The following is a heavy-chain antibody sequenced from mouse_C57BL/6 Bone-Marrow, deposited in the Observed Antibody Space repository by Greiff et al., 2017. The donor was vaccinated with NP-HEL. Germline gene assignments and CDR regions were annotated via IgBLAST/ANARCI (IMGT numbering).Heavy chain of an antibody. CDR2: IYPGNSDT. D-gene: IGHD1-1*01. CDR3: TRATVVARYYFDY. V-gene: IGHV1-5*01. J-gene: IGHJ2*01. Sequence: DVQLQESGTVLARPGASVKMSCKTSGYTFTSYWMHWVKQRPGQGLEWIGAIYPGNSDTSYNQKFKGKAKLTAVTSASTAYMELSSLTNEDSAVYYCTRATVVARYYFDYWGQGTTLTVSS. CDR1: GYTFTSYW.